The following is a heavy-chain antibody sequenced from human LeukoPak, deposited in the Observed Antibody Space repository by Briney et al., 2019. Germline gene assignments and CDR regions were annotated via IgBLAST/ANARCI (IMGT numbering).Heavy chain of an antibody. V-gene: IGHV4-31*02. CDR1: GGSISSGGYY. CDR2: IYYSGST. D-gene: IGHD2-2*01. J-gene: IGHJ4*02. Sequence: SETLSLTCIVSGGSISSGGYYWSWIRQHPGKGLEWIGYIYYSGSTYYNPSLKSRVTISVDTSKNQFSLKLSSVTAADTAVYYCAREREYQLPDWGQGTLVTVSS. CDR3: AREREYQLPD.